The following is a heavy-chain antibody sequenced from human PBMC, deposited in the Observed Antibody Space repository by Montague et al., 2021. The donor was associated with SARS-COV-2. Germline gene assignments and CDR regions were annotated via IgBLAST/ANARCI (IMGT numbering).Heavy chain of an antibody. CDR3: ARAYYTGLYPFDY. V-gene: IGHV3-74*01. J-gene: IGHJ4*02. CDR1: GFTLSSYW. CDR2: IHYDGSST. Sequence: SLRLSCAASGFTLSSYWMYWVRQAPGKGLVWISRIHYDGSSTNYADSVKGRFTISRDTAKNTLYLQMNSLRAEDTAVYYCARAYYTGLYPFDYWGQGTLVTV. D-gene: IGHD2-8*02.